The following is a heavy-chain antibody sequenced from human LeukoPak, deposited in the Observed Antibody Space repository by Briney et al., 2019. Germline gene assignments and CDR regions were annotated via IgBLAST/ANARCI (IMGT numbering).Heavy chain of an antibody. V-gene: IGHV3-74*01. CDR2: INTDGNIT. Sequence: GGSLRLSCAASGFTFSNYWMHWVRQAPGKGPVWVSRINTDGNITTYADSVKGRFSISRDNAKNALYLQMNSLRAEDTAVYYCAREPHYDFWSGYYSYGMDVWGQGTTVTVSS. CDR1: GFTFSNYW. J-gene: IGHJ6*02. CDR3: AREPHYDFWSGYYSYGMDV. D-gene: IGHD3-3*01.